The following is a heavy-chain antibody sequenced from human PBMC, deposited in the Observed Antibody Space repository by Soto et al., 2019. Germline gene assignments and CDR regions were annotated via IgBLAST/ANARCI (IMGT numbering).Heavy chain of an antibody. J-gene: IGHJ5*02. D-gene: IGHD2-8*01. Sequence: QVQLQESGPGLVKPSQTLSLTCTVSGGSISSGGYYWNWIRQRPAQGLEWIGYIYYSGSTYYNPSLKSRDTISVDTSKNQFSLKLSFVTAADTAVYYCARRVCPWGQGTLVTVSS. V-gene: IGHV4-31*03. CDR2: IYYSGST. CDR3: ARRVCP. CDR1: GGSISSGGYY.